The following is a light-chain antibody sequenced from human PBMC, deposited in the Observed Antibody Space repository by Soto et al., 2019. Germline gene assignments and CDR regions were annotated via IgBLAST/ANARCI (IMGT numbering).Light chain of an antibody. Sequence: GVSLSLSTLSVKQRERATLYCRASQSVSRNLGWYQQKPGQAPRLLIYGASTRATGVPDRFSGSGSGTEFSLTISSLQSEDSAVYYCQHYNNWPRTFGQGTKVDNK. J-gene: IGKJ1*01. CDR3: QHYNNWPRT. CDR2: GAS. CDR1: QSVSRN. V-gene: IGKV3-15*01.